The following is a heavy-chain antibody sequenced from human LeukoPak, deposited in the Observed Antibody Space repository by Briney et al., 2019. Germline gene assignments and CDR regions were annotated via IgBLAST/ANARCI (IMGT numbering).Heavy chain of an antibody. V-gene: IGHV4-39*01. Sequence: SETLSLTCTVSGGSISSSSYYWGWIRQPPGKGLEWIGSIYYSGSTYYNPSLKSRVTISVDTSKNQFSLKLSSVTAADTAVYYCVREDYGGSDPDYWGQGTLVTVSS. J-gene: IGHJ4*02. CDR2: IYYSGST. D-gene: IGHD4-23*01. CDR3: VREDYGGSDPDY. CDR1: GGSISSSSYY.